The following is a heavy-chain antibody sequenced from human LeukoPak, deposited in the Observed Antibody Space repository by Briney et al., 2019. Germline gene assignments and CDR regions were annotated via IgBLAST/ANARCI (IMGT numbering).Heavy chain of an antibody. CDR1: GGSFSGYY. CDR2: INHSGST. Sequence: PSETLSLTCAVYGGSFSGYYWSWIRQPPGKGLEWIGEINHSGSTNYNPSLKSRVTISVDTSKNQFSLKLNSVTAADTAVYYCAKSVRIAAAGNWFDPWGQGTLVTVSS. D-gene: IGHD6-13*01. J-gene: IGHJ5*02. CDR3: AKSVRIAAAGNWFDP. V-gene: IGHV4-34*01.